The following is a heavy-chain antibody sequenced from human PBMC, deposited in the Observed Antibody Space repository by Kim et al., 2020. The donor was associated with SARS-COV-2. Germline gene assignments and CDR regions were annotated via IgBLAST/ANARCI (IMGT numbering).Heavy chain of an antibody. CDR3: ARETELRLGELSHFDY. J-gene: IGHJ4*02. CDR2: IWYDGSNK. D-gene: IGHD3-16*02. Sequence: GGSLRLSCAASGFTFSSYGMHWVRQAPGKGLEWVAVIWYDGSNKYYADSVKGRFTISRDNSKNTLYLQMNSLRAEDTAVYYCARETELRLGELSHFDYWGKGTLVTVSS. V-gene: IGHV3-33*01. CDR1: GFTFSSYG.